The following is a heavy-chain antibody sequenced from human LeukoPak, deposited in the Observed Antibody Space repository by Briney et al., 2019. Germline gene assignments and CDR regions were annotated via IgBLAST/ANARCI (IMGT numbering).Heavy chain of an antibody. J-gene: IGHJ4*02. D-gene: IGHD6-19*01. CDR3: ARVAVAGNYFDY. Sequence: GGSLRLSCAASGFTFSSYSMNWVRQAPGKGLEWVSVIYSGGSTYYADSVKGRFTISRDNSKNTLYLQMNSLRAEDTAVYYCARVAVAGNYFDYWGQGTLVTVSS. V-gene: IGHV3-53*01. CDR1: GFTFSSYS. CDR2: IYSGGST.